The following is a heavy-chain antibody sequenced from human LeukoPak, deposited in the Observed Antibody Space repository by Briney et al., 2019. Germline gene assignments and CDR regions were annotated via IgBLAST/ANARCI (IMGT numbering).Heavy chain of an antibody. Sequence: ASAKVSCKASGYTFTDYYMHWVRQAPGQGFEWMGWINPNDGDTNYAQKFQGRVTMTRDTSISTAHMEVSRLRSDDTAVYYSARANFLYCSSSTCLFDYWGQGTLVTVSS. CDR3: ARANFLYCSSSTCLFDY. V-gene: IGHV1-2*02. D-gene: IGHD2-2*01. CDR2: INPNDGDT. J-gene: IGHJ4*02. CDR1: GYTFTDYY.